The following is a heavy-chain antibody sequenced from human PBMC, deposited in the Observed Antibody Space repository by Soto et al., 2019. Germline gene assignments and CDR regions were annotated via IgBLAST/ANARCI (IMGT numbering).Heavy chain of an antibody. CDR2: INHSGST. D-gene: IGHD3-22*01. V-gene: IGHV4-34*01. Sequence: SETLSLTCAVYGGSSSGYYWSWIRQPPGKGLEWSGEINHSGSTNYNPSLKSRVTISVDTSKNQFSLKLSSVTAADTAVYYCARSKHNYYDSSGYWAYWGQGTLVTVSS. J-gene: IGHJ4*02. CDR3: ARSKHNYYDSSGYWAY. CDR1: GGSSSGYY.